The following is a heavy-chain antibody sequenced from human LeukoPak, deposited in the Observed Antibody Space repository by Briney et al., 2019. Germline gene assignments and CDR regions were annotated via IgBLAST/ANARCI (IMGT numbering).Heavy chain of an antibody. D-gene: IGHD3-16*01. CDR3: ARDLFLGTPDFFDY. Sequence: GTSLRLSCAASGFIFSSYPMHWLRQAPGRGLEWVGVISFDGRIKDYADSVKSRFTISRDDSKNTLYVHMNSLRSDDTAVYFCARDLFLGTPDFFDYWGQGTLVTVSS. CDR1: GFIFSSYP. J-gene: IGHJ4*02. V-gene: IGHV3-30*04. CDR2: ISFDGRIK.